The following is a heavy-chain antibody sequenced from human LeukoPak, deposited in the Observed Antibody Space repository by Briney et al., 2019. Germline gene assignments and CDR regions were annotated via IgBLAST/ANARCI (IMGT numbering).Heavy chain of an antibody. D-gene: IGHD3-9*01. Sequence: GGSLRLSCAASGFTFSSYWMSWVRQAPGKGLEWVANIKQDGSEKYYVDSVKGRFTISRDNAKNSLYLQMNSQRAEDTAVYYCARDGNILTGQPSIDAFDIWGQGTMVTVSS. CDR3: ARDGNILTGQPSIDAFDI. CDR2: IKQDGSEK. CDR1: GFTFSSYW. J-gene: IGHJ3*02. V-gene: IGHV3-7*01.